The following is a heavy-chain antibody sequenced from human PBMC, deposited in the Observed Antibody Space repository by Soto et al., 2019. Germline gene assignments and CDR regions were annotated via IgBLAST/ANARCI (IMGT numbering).Heavy chain of an antibody. CDR2: INDSGDI. Sequence: QVQLQQWGAGLLKPSETLSLTCAVYGGSFSGYQWSWIRQTPGKGLEWIGGINDSGDINYNPSLKSRVTSLVDSPKKQISLRLSSVTAADTAVYYCARGLILWFGELSRRGGYYYDMDVWGKGTTVTVSS. CDR3: ARGLILWFGELSRRGGYYYDMDV. J-gene: IGHJ6*03. CDR1: GGSFSGYQ. V-gene: IGHV4-34*01. D-gene: IGHD3-10*01.